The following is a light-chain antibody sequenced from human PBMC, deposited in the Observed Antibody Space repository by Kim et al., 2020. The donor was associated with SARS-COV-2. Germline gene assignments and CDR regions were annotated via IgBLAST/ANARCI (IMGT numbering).Light chain of an antibody. J-gene: IGLJ3*02. CDR2: EVS. V-gene: IGLV2-14*01. CDR3: SSYTSSDTWV. CDR1: SSDVGGYNH. Sequence: QSALTQPASVSGSPGQSITISCTGTSSDVGGYNHVSWYQHHPGKAPKLMIYEVSSWPSGVSNRFSGSKSGNTASLTISGLQTEDEADYYCSSYTSSDTWVFGGGTKL.